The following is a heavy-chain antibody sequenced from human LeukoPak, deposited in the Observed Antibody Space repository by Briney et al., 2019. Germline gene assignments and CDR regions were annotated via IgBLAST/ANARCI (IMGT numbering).Heavy chain of an antibody. CDR3: ASQKGWGYRNLGQFDY. D-gene: IGHD5-18*01. J-gene: IGHJ4*02. Sequence: GGSLRLSCAASGFTFSDYYMSWIRQAPGKGLEWVSYISSSGSTIYYADSVKGRFTISRVNAKNSLYLQMNSLRAEDTAVYYCASQKGWGYRNLGQFDYWGQGTLVTVSS. CDR2: ISSSGSTI. V-gene: IGHV3-11*01. CDR1: GFTFSDYY.